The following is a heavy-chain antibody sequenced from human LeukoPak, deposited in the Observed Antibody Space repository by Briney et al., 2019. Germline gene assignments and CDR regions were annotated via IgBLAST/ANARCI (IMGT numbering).Heavy chain of an antibody. CDR1: GFTFSSSA. J-gene: IGHJ4*02. D-gene: IGHD1-26*01. CDR2: ISASGGST. Sequence: GGSLRLSCAASGFTFSSSAMSWVRQAPGKGLEWVSGISASGGSTSYADSVRGRFTISRDNSKNTLYVQMNSLRDEDTAVYYCAKDQRWELPHYLDSWGQGTLVTVSS. CDR3: AKDQRWELPHYLDS. V-gene: IGHV3-23*01.